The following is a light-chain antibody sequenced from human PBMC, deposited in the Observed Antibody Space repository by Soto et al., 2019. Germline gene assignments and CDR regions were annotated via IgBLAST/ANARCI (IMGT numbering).Light chain of an antibody. J-gene: IGKJ4*01. CDR3: QQRSNCPLT. V-gene: IGKV3-11*01. CDR2: DAS. CDR1: QSVSSY. Sequence: EIMLTKSPATLSLSPGESATLSCRASQSVSSYLAWYQQKPGQAPRLLIYDASNRATGIPARFSGSGSGTDFALTISSLEPEDFAVYYCQQRSNCPLTFGGGTKVEIK.